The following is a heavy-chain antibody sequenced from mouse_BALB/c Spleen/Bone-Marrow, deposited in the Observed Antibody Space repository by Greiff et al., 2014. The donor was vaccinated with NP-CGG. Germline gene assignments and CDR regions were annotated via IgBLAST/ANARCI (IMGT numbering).Heavy chain of an antibody. CDR1: GFNIKDTY. J-gene: IGHJ3*01. CDR3: ASYYYGSSRFAY. D-gene: IGHD1-1*01. CDR2: IDPANGNT. V-gene: IGHV14-3*02. Sequence: VQLQQSGAELVKPGASVKLSCTASGFNIKDTYMHWVKQRPEQGLEWIGRIDPANGNTKYDPKFQGKATITADTSSNTDYLQLSSLTSEDTAVYYCASYYYGSSRFAYWGQGTLVTVSA.